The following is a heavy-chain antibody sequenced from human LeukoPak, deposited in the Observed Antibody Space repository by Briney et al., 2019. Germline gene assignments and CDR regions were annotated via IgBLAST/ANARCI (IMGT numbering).Heavy chain of an antibody. J-gene: IGHJ1*01. CDR2: FDLEDGET. Sequence: ASVKVSCKVSGYTLTELSMHWVRQAPGKGLEWVGGFDLEDGETIYAHKFQGRITMTEDTSTDTAYMELSSLRSEDTAVYYCATWGFRQIYYDYVWGSYRYAYFQHWGQGTLVTVSS. D-gene: IGHD3-16*02. CDR1: GYTLTELS. CDR3: ATWGFRQIYYDYVWGSYRYAYFQH. V-gene: IGHV1-24*01.